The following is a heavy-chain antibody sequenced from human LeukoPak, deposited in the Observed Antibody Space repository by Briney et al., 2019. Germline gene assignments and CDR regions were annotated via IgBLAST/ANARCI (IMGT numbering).Heavy chain of an antibody. D-gene: IGHD6-19*01. CDR3: AGGTYSSGWLEFSDFDF. V-gene: IGHV3-48*01. CDR2: ISSSSTNI. J-gene: IGHJ4*02. Sequence: PGGSLRLSCAASGFTFGSYDMKWVRQAPGKGLEWVSHISSSSTNIHYADSVKGRFTISRDNAKNSLYLQMNSLRGEDTAVYYCAGGTYSSGWLEFSDFDFWGQGTLVTVSS. CDR1: GFTFGSYD.